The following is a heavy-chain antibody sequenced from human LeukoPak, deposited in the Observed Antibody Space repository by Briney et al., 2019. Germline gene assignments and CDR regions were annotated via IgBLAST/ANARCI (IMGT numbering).Heavy chain of an antibody. D-gene: IGHD3-22*01. CDR1: GGSISSSSYY. J-gene: IGHJ5*02. Sequence: SETLSLTCTVSGGSISSSSYYWGWIRQPPGKGLEWIGSIYYSGSTYYNPSLKSRVTISVDTSKNQFSLKLSSVTAADTAVYYCARSMIREDWFDPWGQGTLVTVSS. CDR2: IYYSGST. CDR3: ARSMIREDWFDP. V-gene: IGHV4-39*07.